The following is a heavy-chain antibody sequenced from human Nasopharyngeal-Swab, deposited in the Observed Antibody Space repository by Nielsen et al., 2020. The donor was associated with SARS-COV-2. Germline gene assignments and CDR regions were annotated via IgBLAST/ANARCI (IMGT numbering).Heavy chain of an antibody. V-gene: IGHV4-59*13. J-gene: IGHJ6*02. CDR3: AGEGRGGGLWSYYYGMDV. CDR1: GGSISNYY. D-gene: IGHD2-21*01. CDR2: IYYSGST. Sequence: SETLSLTCTASGGSISNYYWSWIRQPPGKGLEWIGYIYYSGSTNYNPSLKSRVTISVDTSKNQFSRKLTSVTAADTAMYYCAGEGRGGGLWSYYYGMDVWGQGTTVTVSS.